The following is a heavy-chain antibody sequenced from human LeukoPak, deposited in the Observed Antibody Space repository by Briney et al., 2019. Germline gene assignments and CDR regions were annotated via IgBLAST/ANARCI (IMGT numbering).Heavy chain of an antibody. CDR1: GDSFSNYG. J-gene: IGHJ6*02. Sequence: ASVKVSCKASGDSFSNYGFAWMRQAPGQGLEWMGWISADSGDRYYAQNFQHRVTMTTDTSTTTGYMELRSLRSDDTAVYYCASGSYLWGGMDVWGQGTTVTVSS. CDR2: ISADSGDR. V-gene: IGHV1-18*01. D-gene: IGHD1-26*01. CDR3: ASGSYLWGGMDV.